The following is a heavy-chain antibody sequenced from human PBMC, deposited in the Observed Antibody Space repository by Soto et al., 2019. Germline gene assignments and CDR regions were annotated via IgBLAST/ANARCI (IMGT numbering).Heavy chain of an antibody. J-gene: IGHJ4*02. CDR3: ARPTRTYQSVFDF. Sequence: GETLKISSEASGYTFTNWWIGWVRQMPGKGLEWMAIIYPGDSATRYSPSFKGQVTISADKSSSTAYLQWNSLTASDTAMYFCARPTRTYQSVFDFWGQGTQVTVSS. CDR2: IYPGDSAT. D-gene: IGHD3-16*02. CDR1: GYTFTNWW. V-gene: IGHV5-51*01.